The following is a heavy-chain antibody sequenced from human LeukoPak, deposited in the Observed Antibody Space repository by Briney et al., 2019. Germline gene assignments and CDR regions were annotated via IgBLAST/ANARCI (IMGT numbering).Heavy chain of an antibody. V-gene: IGHV3-74*01. D-gene: IGHD3-3*01. CDR1: EFTFSSSW. CDR2: INRLGGLT. CDR3: ARGFTIFGVVNDAFDI. J-gene: IGHJ3*02. Sequence: GASLRLSCVAFEFTFSSSWMYWVSKALGEGLVWLSRINRLGGLTSYADSVKSRFTISRDNAKNTLYLQMNSLRGEDTAVYYCARGFTIFGVVNDAFDIWGQGKMVTVSS.